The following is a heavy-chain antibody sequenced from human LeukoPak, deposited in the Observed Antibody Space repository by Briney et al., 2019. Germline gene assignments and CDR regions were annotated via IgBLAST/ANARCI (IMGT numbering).Heavy chain of an antibody. CDR2: MNPNSGNT. Sequence: VSVKVSCKASGYTFTSYDINWVRQATGQGLEWMGWMNPNSGNTGYAQKFQGRVTMTRNTSISTAYMELSSLRSEDTAVYYCARGSYPKVVVAAAIDYWGQGTLVTVSS. V-gene: IGHV1-8*01. CDR1: GYTFTSYD. D-gene: IGHD2-15*01. CDR3: ARGSYPKVVVAAAIDY. J-gene: IGHJ4*02.